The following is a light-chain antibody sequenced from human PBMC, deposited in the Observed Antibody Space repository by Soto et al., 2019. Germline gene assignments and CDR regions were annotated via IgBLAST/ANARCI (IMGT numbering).Light chain of an antibody. J-gene: IGLJ2*01. CDR3: YAYGTSNTLA. Sequence: QSALTQPASVSGSPGQSITISCTGTSSDIGSYDLVSWYQQHPGKAPKLIIYDVNKRPSGVSNRFSGSKSGNTASLTISGLQAVDEADYWCYAYGTSNTLAFGGGTKLTVL. V-gene: IGLV2-23*02. CDR1: SSDIGSYDL. CDR2: DVN.